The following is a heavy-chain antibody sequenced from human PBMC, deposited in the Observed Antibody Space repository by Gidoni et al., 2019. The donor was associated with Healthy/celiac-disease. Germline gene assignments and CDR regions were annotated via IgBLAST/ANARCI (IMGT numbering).Heavy chain of an antibody. CDR3: AREGYYYDSSGYYGFGYYYGMDV. J-gene: IGHJ6*02. D-gene: IGHD3-22*01. Sequence: EVQLVESGGGLVQPGGSLRLSCAASGFTVSSNYMSRVRQAPGKGLEWVSVIYSGGSTYYADSVKGRFTISRDNSKNTLYLQMNSLRAEDTAVYYCAREGYYYDSSGYYGFGYYYGMDVWGQGTTVTVSS. V-gene: IGHV3-66*01. CDR2: IYSGGST. CDR1: GFTVSSNY.